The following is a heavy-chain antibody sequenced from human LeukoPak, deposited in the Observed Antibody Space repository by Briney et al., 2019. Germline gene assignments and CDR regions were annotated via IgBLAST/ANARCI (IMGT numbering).Heavy chain of an antibody. CDR1: GFTFSTYA. Sequence: GGSLRLSCAASGFTFSTYAMTWVRQAPGRGLEWVSGISASGGSTFYADSVKGRFAISRDNSTNTLYLQMNSLGAEDTAVYYCAKDITGTSYFYGLDVWGQGTTVTVSS. CDR3: AKDITGTSYFYGLDV. CDR2: ISASGGST. D-gene: IGHD1-20*01. J-gene: IGHJ6*02. V-gene: IGHV3-23*01.